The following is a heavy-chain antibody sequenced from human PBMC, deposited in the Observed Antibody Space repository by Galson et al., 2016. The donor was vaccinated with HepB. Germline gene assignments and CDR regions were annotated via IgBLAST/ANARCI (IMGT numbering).Heavy chain of an antibody. D-gene: IGHD3-10*01. V-gene: IGHV3-23*01. Sequence: SLRLSCAVSAGTFKNYAMNWARQAPGKGLEWVAAISGSGGRTSYEDSVRGRFTISRDNSKNTLFLRMNSVGVEDTAVYFCAKSGFFGELDKWGQGALVTVSS. CDR2: ISGSGGRT. CDR1: AGTFKNYA. CDR3: AKSGFFGELDK. J-gene: IGHJ4*02.